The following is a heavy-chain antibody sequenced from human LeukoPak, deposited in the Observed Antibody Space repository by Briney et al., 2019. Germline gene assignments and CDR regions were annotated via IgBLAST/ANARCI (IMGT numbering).Heavy chain of an antibody. CDR1: GGSISSSSYH. CDR3: AREGLDYYYYYYMDV. V-gene: IGHV4-39*07. J-gene: IGHJ6*03. CDR2: IYYSGST. D-gene: IGHD3/OR15-3a*01. Sequence: PSETLSLTCTVSGGSISSSSYHWGWIRQPPGKGLEWIGSIYYSGSTYYNPSLKSRVTISVDTSKNQFSLKLSSVTAADTAVYYCAREGLDYYYYYYMDVWGKGTTVTVSS.